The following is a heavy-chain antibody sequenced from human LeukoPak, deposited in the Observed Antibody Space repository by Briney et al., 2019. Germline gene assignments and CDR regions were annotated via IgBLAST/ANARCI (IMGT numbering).Heavy chain of an antibody. Sequence: PSETLSLTCTVSGGSISSGDYYWSWIPQPPGKGLEWIVYIYYSGSTYYNPSLKSRVTISVDTSKNQFSLKLSSVTAADTAVYYCAVGHYYDSSGPPDYWGQGTLVTVSS. J-gene: IGHJ4*02. CDR2: IYYSGST. V-gene: IGHV4-30-4*08. CDR3: AVGHYYDSSGPPDY. D-gene: IGHD3-22*01. CDR1: GGSISSGDYY.